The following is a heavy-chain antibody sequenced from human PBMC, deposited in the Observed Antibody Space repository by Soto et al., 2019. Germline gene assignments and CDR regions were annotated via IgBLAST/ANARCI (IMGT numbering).Heavy chain of an antibody. CDR2: IYPGDSDT. D-gene: IGHD6-13*01. CDR3: ARISAAGIHYYYGMDV. J-gene: IGHJ6*02. V-gene: IGHV5-51*01. Sequence: GESLKISCKGSGYSFTSYWIGWVRQMPGKGLEWMGIIYPGDSDTRYSPSFQGQVTISADKSISTAYLQWSSLKASDTAMYYCARISAAGIHYYYGMDVWGQGTTVTVSS. CDR1: GYSFTSYW.